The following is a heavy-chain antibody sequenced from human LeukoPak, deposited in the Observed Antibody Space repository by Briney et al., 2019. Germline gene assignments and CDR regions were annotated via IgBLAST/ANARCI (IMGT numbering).Heavy chain of an antibody. V-gene: IGHV3-48*02. CDR2: ISSSSSPI. D-gene: IGHD1-26*01. Sequence: PGGSLRLSCAASGFAFSSYAMNWVRQAPGKGLEWVSYISSSSSPIYYADSVKGRFTISRDNAKNSLYLQMNSLRDEDTAVYYCARGGRLPFDFWGQGTLVTVSS. CDR1: GFAFSSYA. CDR3: ARGGRLPFDF. J-gene: IGHJ4*02.